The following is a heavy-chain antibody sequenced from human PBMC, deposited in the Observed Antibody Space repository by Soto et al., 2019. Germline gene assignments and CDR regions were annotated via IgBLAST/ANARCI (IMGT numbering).Heavy chain of an antibody. J-gene: IGHJ4*02. CDR3: ARWVVGANPFDY. V-gene: IGHV1-18*01. CDR2: ISAYNGNT. CDR1: GYTFTSYG. Sequence: QVPLVQSGAEVKKPGASVKVSCQASGYTFTSYGISWVRQAPAQGLEWMGWISAYNGNTNYAQKLQGRVTMTTDTTTSTAYMELRSLRSDDTAVYSSARWVVGANPFDYGGQGTLVTVSS. D-gene: IGHD1-26*01.